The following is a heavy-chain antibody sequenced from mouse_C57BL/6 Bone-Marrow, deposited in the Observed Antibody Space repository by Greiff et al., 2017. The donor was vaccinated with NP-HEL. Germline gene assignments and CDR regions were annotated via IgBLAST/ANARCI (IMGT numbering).Heavy chain of an antibody. V-gene: IGHV1-63*01. CDR1: VYTFTNYW. J-gene: IGHJ4*01. Sequence: QVQLQQSGAELVRPGTSVKMSCKASVYTFTNYWIGWAKQRPGHGLEWIGDIYPGGGYTNYNEKFKGKATLTADKSSSTAYMQFSSLTSEDSAIYYCAIYYNYAMDYWGQGTSVTVSS. CDR2: IYPGGGYT. CDR3: AIYYNYAMDY. D-gene: IGHD2-1*01.